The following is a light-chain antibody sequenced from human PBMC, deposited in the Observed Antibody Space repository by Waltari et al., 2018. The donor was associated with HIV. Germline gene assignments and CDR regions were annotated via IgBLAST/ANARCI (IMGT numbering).Light chain of an antibody. CDR1: SSDVGGYNY. CDR3: SSYTSSSTSHV. J-gene: IGLJ1*01. CDR2: EVS. Sequence: QSALTKPASVSGSPGQSLPIPCTGTSSDVGGYNYVSWYQQHPGKAPKLMIYEVSNRPSGVSNRFSGSKSGNTASRTISGLQAEDEADYYCSSYTSSSTSHVFGTGTKVTVL. V-gene: IGLV2-14*01.